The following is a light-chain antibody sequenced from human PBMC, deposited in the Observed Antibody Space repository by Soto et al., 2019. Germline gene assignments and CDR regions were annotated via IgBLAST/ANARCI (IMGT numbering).Light chain of an antibody. CDR3: QQANSFPLT. V-gene: IGKV3-20*01. J-gene: IGKJ4*01. Sequence: EGVLTQSPGTLSLSRGERATLSCRASQSVSNNYLAWYQQKPGQAPRLLIYGASNRATGIPDRFSGSGSGTEFTLTISSLQPEDFATYYCQQANSFPLTFGGGTKVDIK. CDR2: GAS. CDR1: QSVSNNY.